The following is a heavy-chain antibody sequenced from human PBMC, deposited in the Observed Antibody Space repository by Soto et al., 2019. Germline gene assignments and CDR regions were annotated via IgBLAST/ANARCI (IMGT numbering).Heavy chain of an antibody. CDR2: IKQDGSEK. CDR1: GFALSNYW. CDR3: ATETSTWGC. J-gene: IGHJ4*02. V-gene: IGHV3-7*05. D-gene: IGHD7-27*01. Sequence: EVQLVESGGGLVQPGESLRLSCVASGFALSNYWINWVRQAPGKGLEWVANIKQDGSEKNYVDSVKGRFTISRDNARNSLYLQMNSLRAEDTAAYDGATETSTWGCWGQGTLVTVSS.